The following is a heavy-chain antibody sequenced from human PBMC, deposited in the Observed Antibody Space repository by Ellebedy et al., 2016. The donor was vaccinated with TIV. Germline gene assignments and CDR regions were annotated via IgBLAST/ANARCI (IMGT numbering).Heavy chain of an antibody. Sequence: PGGSLRLSCAASGFTFSSYSMNWVRQAPGKGLEWVSSISSSSSYIYYADSVKGRFNISRDNAKNSLYLQMNSLRAEDTAVYYCARDQGRGSGWYEDFDYWGQGTLVTVSS. CDR3: ARDQGRGSGWYEDFDY. D-gene: IGHD6-19*01. CDR1: GFTFSSYS. J-gene: IGHJ4*02. V-gene: IGHV3-21*01. CDR2: ISSSSSYI.